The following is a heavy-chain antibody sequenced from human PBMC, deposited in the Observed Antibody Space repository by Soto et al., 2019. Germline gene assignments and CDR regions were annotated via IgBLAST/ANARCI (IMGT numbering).Heavy chain of an antibody. V-gene: IGHV1-8*02. CDR3: ARIAMPARPRWYNWFDP. D-gene: IGHD2-2*01. J-gene: IGHJ5*02. CDR2: MNPNSGET. CDR1: GYTFNDYE. Sequence: QEQLVQSAAEVKKPGASVKVSCMTSGYTFNDYEINWVRQATGQGLEWIGWMNPNSGETGYAQRFQGRVMMTTSSSLSTAYLELSRLTSDDTAVYYCARIAMPARPRWYNWFDPWGQGTLVTVSS.